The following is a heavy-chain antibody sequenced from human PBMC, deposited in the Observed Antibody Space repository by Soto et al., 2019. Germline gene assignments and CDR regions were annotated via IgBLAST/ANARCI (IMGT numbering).Heavy chain of an antibody. CDR1: GYTFTGYY. CDR2: INPNSGGT. CDR3: ARGDIVATTDHYYYGMDV. V-gene: IGHV1-2*04. D-gene: IGHD5-12*01. J-gene: IGHJ6*02. Sequence: QVQLVQSGAEVKKPGASVKVSCKASGYTFTGYYMHWVRQAPGQALEWMGWINPNSGGTNYAQKFQGWVTMTRDTSISTAYMELSRLRSDDTAVYYCARGDIVATTDHYYYGMDVWGQGTTVTVSS.